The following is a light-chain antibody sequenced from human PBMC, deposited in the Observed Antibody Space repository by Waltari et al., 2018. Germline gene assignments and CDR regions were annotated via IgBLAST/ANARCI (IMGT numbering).Light chain of an antibody. V-gene: IGKV3-20*01. J-gene: IGKJ1*01. Sequence: EIVLTQSPGNLSLSPGERATLSCRASQGVGKYLAWYQQRPGQAPRLLLYHASIRATGIPDRFSGSGYVTDFSLTISRLGPEDFAVYYCQKYDFLPATFGQGTTVEIK. CDR3: QKYDFLPAT. CDR2: HAS. CDR1: QGVGKY.